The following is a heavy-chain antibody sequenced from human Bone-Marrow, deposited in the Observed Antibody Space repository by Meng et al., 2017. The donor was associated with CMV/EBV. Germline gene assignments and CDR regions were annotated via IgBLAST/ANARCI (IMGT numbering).Heavy chain of an antibody. V-gene: IGHV4-34*01. D-gene: IGHD2-8*01. CDR3: ARAYCTTNSCYTYYFDS. CDR1: GASRGGSH. CDR2: ITHTGRA. Sequence: GASRGGSHWPWLRQPPAKGLEWFGGITHTGRANSNPSLKSRVTISVDRSKNQFSLKVASVTAADTAVYYCARAYCTTNSCYTYYFDSWGQGTLVTVSS. J-gene: IGHJ4*02.